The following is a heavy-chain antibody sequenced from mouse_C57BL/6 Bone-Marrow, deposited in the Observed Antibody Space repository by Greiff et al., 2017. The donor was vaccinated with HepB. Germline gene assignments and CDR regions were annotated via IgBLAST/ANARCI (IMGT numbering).Heavy chain of an antibody. V-gene: IGHV1-72*01. Sequence: QVQLQQSGAELVKPGASVKLSCKASGYTFTSYWMHWVKQRPGRGLEWIGRIDPNSGGTKYNEKFKSKATLTVDKPSSTAYMQLSSLTSEDSAVYYCARPITTVVDIWAMDYWGQGTSVTVSS. CDR1: GYTFTSYW. J-gene: IGHJ4*01. D-gene: IGHD1-1*01. CDR3: ARPITTVVDIWAMDY. CDR2: IDPNSGGT.